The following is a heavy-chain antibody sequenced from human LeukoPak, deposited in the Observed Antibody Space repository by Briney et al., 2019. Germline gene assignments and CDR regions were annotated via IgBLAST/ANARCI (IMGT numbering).Heavy chain of an antibody. V-gene: IGHV1-2*02. CDR2: INPNSGGT. J-gene: IGHJ4*02. Sequence: ASVKVSCKASGYTFTGHYMHWVRQAPGQGLEWMGWINPNSGGTNYAQKFQGRVTMTRDTSISTAYMELSRLRSDDTAVYYCARGELLWFGESLSAVDYWGQGTLVTVSS. CDR3: ARGELLWFGESLSAVDY. CDR1: GYTFTGHY. D-gene: IGHD3-10*01.